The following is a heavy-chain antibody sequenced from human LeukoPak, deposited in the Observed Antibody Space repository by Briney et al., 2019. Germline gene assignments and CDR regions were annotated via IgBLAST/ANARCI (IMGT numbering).Heavy chain of an antibody. D-gene: IGHD1-26*01. CDR1: GFTFSRYG. CDR3: SKDHLYSGNYPDAFDI. CDR2: IRYNGSNK. Sequence: PGGSLRLSCAASGFTFSRYGMHWVRQAPGKGLEWVGFIRYNGSNKYYSDSVKGRCTISRDNSKNKLYLQKNSLGAEDKAVDYFSKDHLYSGNYPDAFDIWGEGTMVTVSS. J-gene: IGHJ3*02. V-gene: IGHV3-30*02.